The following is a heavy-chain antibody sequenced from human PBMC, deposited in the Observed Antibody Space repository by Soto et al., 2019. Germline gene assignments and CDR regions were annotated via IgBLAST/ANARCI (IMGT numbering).Heavy chain of an antibody. CDR3: ARDQDYYGVNWFDP. Sequence: GASVKVSCKASGGTFSSYTISWVRQAPGQGLEWMGRIIPILGIANYAQKFQGRVTITADKSTSTAYMELSSLRSEDTAVYYCARDQDYYGVNWFDPWGQGTLVTVSS. V-gene: IGHV1-69*04. CDR1: GGTFSSYT. CDR2: IIPILGIA. J-gene: IGHJ5*02. D-gene: IGHD3-10*01.